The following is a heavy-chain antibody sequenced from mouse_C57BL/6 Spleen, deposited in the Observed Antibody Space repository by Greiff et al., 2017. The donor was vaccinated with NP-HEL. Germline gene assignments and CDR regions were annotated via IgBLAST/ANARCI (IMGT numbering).Heavy chain of an antibody. J-gene: IGHJ2*01. CDR1: GYTFTSYW. D-gene: IGHD2-2*01. Sequence: QVQLQQPGAELVKPGASVKLSCKASGYTFTSYWMQWVKQRPGQGLEWIGEIDPSDSYTNYNQKFKGKATLTVDTSSSTAYMQLSSLTSEDSAVYYCARWLYGYDPYYFDYWGQCTTLTVSS. CDR3: ARWLYGYDPYYFDY. CDR2: IDPSDSYT. V-gene: IGHV1-50*01.